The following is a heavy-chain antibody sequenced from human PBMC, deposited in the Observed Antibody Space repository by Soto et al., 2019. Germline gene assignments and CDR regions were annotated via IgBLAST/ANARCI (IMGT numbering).Heavy chain of an antibody. V-gene: IGHV1-69*12. CDR3: ARPIQYYYDSSGKSAWFVL. CDR1: RGTFSSYA. CDR2: ILPIFGTA. J-gene: IGHJ5*02. D-gene: IGHD3-22*01. Sequence: QVQLVQSGAEVKKPGSSVKVACKASRGTFSSYAISWVRQAPGQGLEWMGGILPIFGTANYAQKFQGRVTITADESTSTAYMELSSLRSEDTDVYYCARPIQYYYDSSGKSAWFVLWGQGNLVTVSS.